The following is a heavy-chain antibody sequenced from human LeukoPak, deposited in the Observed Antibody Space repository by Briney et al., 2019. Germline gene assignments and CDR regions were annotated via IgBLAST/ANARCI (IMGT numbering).Heavy chain of an antibody. CDR2: IYSGGST. Sequence: GGSLRLSCAASGFTVSSNYMSWVRQAPGKGLEWVSVIYSGGSTYYADSVKGRFTISRDNPKNTLYLQMNSLRAEDTAVYYCARDSLGMGWFDPWGQGTLVTVSS. CDR3: ARDSLGMGWFDP. J-gene: IGHJ5*02. V-gene: IGHV3-53*01. D-gene: IGHD7-27*01. CDR1: GFTVSSNY.